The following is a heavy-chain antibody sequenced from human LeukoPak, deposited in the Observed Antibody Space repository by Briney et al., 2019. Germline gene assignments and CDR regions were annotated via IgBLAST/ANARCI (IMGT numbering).Heavy chain of an antibody. CDR2: IFHSGVT. CDR3: ARDLRPDYAEI. J-gene: IGHJ3*02. V-gene: IGHV4-30-2*01. Sequence: ASQTLSLTCTVSGGSIGSGAYYWTWIRQPPGKGLEWFGYIFHSGVTSYNPSLKSRVTISVDTSKNQFSLTLTSVTAAVTAVYYCARDLRPDYAEIWGQGTMVTVSS. D-gene: IGHD4-17*01. CDR1: GGSIGSGAYY.